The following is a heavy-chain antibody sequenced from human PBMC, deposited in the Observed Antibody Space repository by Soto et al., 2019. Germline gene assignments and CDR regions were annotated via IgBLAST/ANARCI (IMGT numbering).Heavy chain of an antibody. V-gene: IGHV1-69*13. CDR1: GGTFSSYA. D-gene: IGHD1-26*01. J-gene: IGHJ5*02. Sequence: SVKVSCKASGGTFSSYAISWVRQAPGQGLEWMGGIIPIFGTANYAQKFQGRVTITADESTSTAYMELSSLRSEDTAVYYCAPLGASGNYWFDPWGQGTLVTVSS. CDR2: IIPIFGTA. CDR3: APLGASGNYWFDP.